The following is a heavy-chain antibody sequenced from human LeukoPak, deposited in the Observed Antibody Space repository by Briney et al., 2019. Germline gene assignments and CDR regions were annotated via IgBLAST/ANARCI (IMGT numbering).Heavy chain of an antibody. J-gene: IGHJ4*02. V-gene: IGHV1-24*01. CDR3: AMLSSLFGELFNLGDY. CDR2: FDPEDGET. D-gene: IGHD3-10*02. Sequence: ASVKVSCKVSGYTLTELSMHWVRQAPGKGLEWMGGFDPEDGETIYAQKFQGRVTMTKDTSTDTAYMELSSLRSEDTAVYYCAMLSSLFGELFNLGDYWGQGTLVTVSS. CDR1: GYTLTELS.